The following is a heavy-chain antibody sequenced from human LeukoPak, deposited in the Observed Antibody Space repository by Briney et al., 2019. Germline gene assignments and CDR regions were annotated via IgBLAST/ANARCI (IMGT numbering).Heavy chain of an antibody. CDR2: ISSSSYI. D-gene: IGHD1-26*01. Sequence: PGGSLRLSCAASGFTFSSYSMNWVRQAPGKGLEWVSSISSSSYIYYADSVKGRFTISRDNAKNSLYLQMNSLRAEDTAVYYCARSLVGGTELHFDYWGQGTLVTVSS. J-gene: IGHJ4*02. CDR3: ARSLVGGTELHFDY. CDR1: GFTFSSYS. V-gene: IGHV3-21*01.